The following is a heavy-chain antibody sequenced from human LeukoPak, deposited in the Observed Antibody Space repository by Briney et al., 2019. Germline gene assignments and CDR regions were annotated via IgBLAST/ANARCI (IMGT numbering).Heavy chain of an antibody. V-gene: IGHV3-30*02. CDR1: GFTFSSFG. J-gene: IGHJ6*02. Sequence: GGSLRLSCAASGFTFSSFGMHWVRQAPGKGLEWVAVIRYYGSNKYYADSVKGRFTISRDNSNNTLYLQMNSLRVEDTSVYYCATASIAVAGTTYYYYGMDVWGQGTTVTVSS. D-gene: IGHD6-19*01. CDR3: ATASIAVAGTTYYYYGMDV. CDR2: IRYYGSNK.